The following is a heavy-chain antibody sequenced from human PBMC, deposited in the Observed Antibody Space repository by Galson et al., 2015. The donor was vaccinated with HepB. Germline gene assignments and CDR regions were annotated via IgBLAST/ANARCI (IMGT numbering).Heavy chain of an antibody. CDR3: ATDWLGGRQWLVRPGWKKSSFDY. J-gene: IGHJ4*02. V-gene: IGHV1-24*01. CDR1: GYTLTELS. Sequence: SVKVSCKVSGYTLTELSMHWVRQAPGEGLEWMGGFDPEDGETIYAQKFQGRVTMTEDTSTDTAYMELSSLRSEDTAVYYCATDWLGGRQWLVRPGWKKSSFDYWGQGTLVTVSS. CDR2: FDPEDGET. D-gene: IGHD6-19*01.